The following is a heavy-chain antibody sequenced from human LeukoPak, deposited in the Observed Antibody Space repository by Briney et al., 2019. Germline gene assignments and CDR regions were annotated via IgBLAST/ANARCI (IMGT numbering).Heavy chain of an antibody. V-gene: IGHV3-23*01. CDR3: ATNPPQYSGSSYYYYFYMDV. CDR1: GFTFSSYA. D-gene: IGHD1-26*01. CDR2: ISGSGGRI. J-gene: IGHJ6*03. Sequence: GGSLRLSCAVSGFTFSSYAMSWVRQAPGKGLEWVSAISGSGGRIYYADSVKGRSTISRDNSKNTLFLQMNNLRVEDTAVYYCATNPPQYSGSSYYYYFYMDVWGKGTAVTISS.